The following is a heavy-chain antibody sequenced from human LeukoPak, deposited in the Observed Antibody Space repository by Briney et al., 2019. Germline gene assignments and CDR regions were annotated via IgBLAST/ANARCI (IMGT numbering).Heavy chain of an antibody. CDR3: ARDPYYGSGFDY. J-gene: IGHJ4*02. D-gene: IGHD3-10*01. CDR1: GFTVSSNY. Sequence: GGSLRLSCAASGFTVSSNYMSWVRQAPGKGLEWVSVIYSGGSTYYSDSVKGRFTFSRDNSKNTLYLQMNSLRAEDTAVYYCARDPYYGSGFDYWGQGTLVTVSS. CDR2: IYSGGST. V-gene: IGHV3-66*01.